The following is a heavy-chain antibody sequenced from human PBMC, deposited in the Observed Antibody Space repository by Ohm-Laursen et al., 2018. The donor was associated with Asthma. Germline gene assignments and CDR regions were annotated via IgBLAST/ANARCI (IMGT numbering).Heavy chain of an antibody. J-gene: IGHJ4*02. V-gene: IGHV1-18*04. CDR2: ISAYNGNT. Sequence: ASVKVSCNASGYTFTSYGISWVRQAPGQGLEWMGWISAYNGNTNYAQKLQGRVTMTTDTSTSTAYMELRSLRSDDTAVYYCARDRDKYYYDSSGLYSPFDYWGQGTLVTVSS. D-gene: IGHD3-22*01. CDR3: ARDRDKYYYDSSGLYSPFDY. CDR1: GYTFTSYG.